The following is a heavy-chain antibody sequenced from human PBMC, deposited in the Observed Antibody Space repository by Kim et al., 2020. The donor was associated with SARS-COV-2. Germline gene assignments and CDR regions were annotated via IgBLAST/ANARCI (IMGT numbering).Heavy chain of an antibody. Sequence: SETLSLTCSVSGGSISSSSYYWGWIRQPPGKGLEWIGSIYYSGTTYYNPSLKSRVTISVDTSKDQFSLNLNSVTAADTAVYYCARQGVLRYFDWLLYFDYWGQGSLVTVSS. CDR1: GGSISSSSYY. D-gene: IGHD3-9*01. CDR2: IYYSGTT. J-gene: IGHJ4*02. V-gene: IGHV4-39*01. CDR3: ARQGVLRYFDWLLYFDY.